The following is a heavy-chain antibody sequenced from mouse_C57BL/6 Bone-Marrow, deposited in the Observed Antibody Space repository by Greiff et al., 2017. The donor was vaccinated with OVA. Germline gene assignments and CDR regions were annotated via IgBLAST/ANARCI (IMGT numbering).Heavy chain of an antibody. V-gene: IGHV5-16*01. CDR2: INYDGSST. CDR1: GFTFSDYY. Sequence: EVKLVESEGGLVQPGSSMKLSCTASGFTFSDYYMAWVRQVPEKGLEWVANINYDGSSTYYLDSLKSRFIISRDNATNILYLQMSSLKSEDTATYYCARGSFYYYGSSYDWYFDVWGTGTTVTVSS. CDR3: ARGSFYYYGSSYDWYFDV. J-gene: IGHJ1*03. D-gene: IGHD1-1*01.